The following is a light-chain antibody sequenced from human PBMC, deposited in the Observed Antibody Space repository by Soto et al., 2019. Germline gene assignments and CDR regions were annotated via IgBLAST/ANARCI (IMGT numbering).Light chain of an antibody. CDR1: QSVSSNY. CDR3: QQYGSSPLT. J-gene: IGKJ1*01. V-gene: IGKV3-20*01. Sequence: EIVLTQSPGTLSLSPGDRATLSCRARQSVSSNYLAWYQQKPGQAPRLLIYVACIRATGIPDRFSGSGSGADLALTFGRQEPEDLAVYYCQQYGSSPLTFGQGTKVEIK. CDR2: VAC.